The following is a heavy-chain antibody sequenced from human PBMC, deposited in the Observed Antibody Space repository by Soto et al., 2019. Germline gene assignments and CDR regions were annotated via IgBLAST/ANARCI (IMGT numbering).Heavy chain of an antibody. CDR2: VSIGGST. CDR1: GFTFSSYA. CDR3: ANRRGAGGHFDY. J-gene: IGHJ4*02. D-gene: IGHD2-15*01. V-gene: IGHV3-23*01. Sequence: DVQLLESGGGLVQPEGSLRLCCAASGFTFSSYAMGWVRQGPGKGLEWVAVVSIGGSTHYADSVRGRFTISRDNSKNTLSLQMNSLTAEDTAVYFCANRRGAGGHFDYWGQGALVTVSS.